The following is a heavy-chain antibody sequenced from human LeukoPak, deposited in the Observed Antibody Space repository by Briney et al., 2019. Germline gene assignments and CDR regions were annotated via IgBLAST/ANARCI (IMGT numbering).Heavy chain of an antibody. Sequence: GGSLRLSCAASEFTFDNYAMSWVRQAPGKGLEWVSVIYSGGSTYYADSVKGRFTISRDNSKNTLYLQMNSLRAEDTAVYYCARSSTTRGFDYWGQGTLVTVSS. V-gene: IGHV3-53*01. D-gene: IGHD6-13*01. CDR2: IYSGGST. CDR1: EFTFDNYA. J-gene: IGHJ4*02. CDR3: ARSSTTRGFDY.